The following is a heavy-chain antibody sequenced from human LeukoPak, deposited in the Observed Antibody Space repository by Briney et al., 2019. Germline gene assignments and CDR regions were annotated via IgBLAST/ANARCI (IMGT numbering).Heavy chain of an antibody. CDR2: INPSGGST. CDR1: GYTFTSYY. Sequence: GASVKVSCKASGYTFTSYYIHWVRQAPGQGLEWMGIINPSGGSTSYAQKFQGRVTLTRDMSTNTVYMELSSLTSEDTAVYYCARDGGPIRAARHFDTWGQGTLVTVSS. D-gene: IGHD6-6*01. CDR3: ARDGGPIRAARHFDT. J-gene: IGHJ4*02. V-gene: IGHV1-46*01.